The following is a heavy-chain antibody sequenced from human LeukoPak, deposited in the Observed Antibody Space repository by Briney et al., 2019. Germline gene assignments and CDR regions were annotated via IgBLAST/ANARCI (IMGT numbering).Heavy chain of an antibody. J-gene: IGHJ4*02. CDR3: AKDVEAVAALVFDY. CDR1: GFTFDDYA. Sequence: PGGSLRLSCAASGFTFDDYAMHWVRQAPGKGLEWVSLISWDGGSTYYADSVKGRFTISRDNSKNSLYLQMNSLRAEDTALYYCAKDVEAVAALVFDYWGQGTLVTVSS. D-gene: IGHD6-19*01. CDR2: ISWDGGST. V-gene: IGHV3-43D*03.